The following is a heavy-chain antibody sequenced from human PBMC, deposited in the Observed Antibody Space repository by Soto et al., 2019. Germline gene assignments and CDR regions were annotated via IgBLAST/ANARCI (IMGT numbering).Heavy chain of an antibody. CDR3: ARDLYCSSTSCSHYFDY. CDR1: GFTFSSYG. Sequence: GGSLRLSCAASGFTFSSYGMHWVRQAPGKRLEWVAVIWYDGSNKYYADSVKGRFTISRDNSKNTLYLQMNSLRAEDTAVYYCARDLYCSSTSCSHYFDYWGQGTLVTVSS. CDR2: IWYDGSNK. V-gene: IGHV3-33*01. D-gene: IGHD2-2*01. J-gene: IGHJ4*02.